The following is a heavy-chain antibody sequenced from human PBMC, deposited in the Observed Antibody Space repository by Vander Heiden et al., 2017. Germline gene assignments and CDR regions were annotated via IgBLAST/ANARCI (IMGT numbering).Heavy chain of an antibody. V-gene: IGHV3-9*01. CDR2: ISWNSDTI. Sequence: DVQLVESGGGLVQRGRSLRPACAASGFSFGDYAMHWVRQAPGKGLEWVSGISWNSDTIGYVDSVKGRFTISRDNAKNSLYLQMNSLRAEDTALYYCAKKGAAGSEDYFDYWGQGTLVTVSS. CDR1: GFSFGDYA. D-gene: IGHD6-13*01. J-gene: IGHJ4*02. CDR3: AKKGAAGSEDYFDY.